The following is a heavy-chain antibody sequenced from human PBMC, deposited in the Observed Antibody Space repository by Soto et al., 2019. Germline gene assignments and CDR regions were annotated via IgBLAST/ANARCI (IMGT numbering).Heavy chain of an antibody. CDR1: GFTFSSYG. J-gene: IGHJ4*02. CDR2: ISYDGSNK. D-gene: IGHD2-2*01. CDR3: AKRASRSPIDY. V-gene: IGHV3-30*18. Sequence: GGSLRLSCAASGFTFSSYGMHWVRQAPGKGLEWVAVISYDGSNKYYADSVKGRFTISRDNSKNTLYLQMNSLRAEDTAVYYCAKRASRSPIDYWGQGTPVTVSS.